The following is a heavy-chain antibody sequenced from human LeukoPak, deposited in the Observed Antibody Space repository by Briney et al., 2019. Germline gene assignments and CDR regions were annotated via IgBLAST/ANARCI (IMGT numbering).Heavy chain of an antibody. CDR3: ARGRMTTVTRWFDP. J-gene: IGHJ5*02. CDR1: GGSISTNSYY. D-gene: IGHD4-17*01. Sequence: SETLSLTCTVSGGSISTNSYYWGWIRQPPGKGLEWIGSIYYSGSTYYNPSLKSRVTISVDTSKNQFSLKLSSVTAADTAVYYCARGRMTTVTRWFDPWGQGTLVTVSS. V-gene: IGHV4-39*07. CDR2: IYYSGST.